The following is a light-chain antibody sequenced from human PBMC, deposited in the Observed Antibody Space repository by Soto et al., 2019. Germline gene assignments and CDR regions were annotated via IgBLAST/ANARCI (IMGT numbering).Light chain of an antibody. Sequence: VLTQSPATLSLSPGERATLSCRASQTVSRYLAWYQHKPGQAPRLLIHDASSRATGVPARFNGSGSGTDYTLTISSLEPEDFAIYYCQQRSTWPLFTFGEGTKVEI. V-gene: IGKV3-11*01. CDR1: QTVSRY. J-gene: IGKJ4*01. CDR2: DAS. CDR3: QQRSTWPLFT.